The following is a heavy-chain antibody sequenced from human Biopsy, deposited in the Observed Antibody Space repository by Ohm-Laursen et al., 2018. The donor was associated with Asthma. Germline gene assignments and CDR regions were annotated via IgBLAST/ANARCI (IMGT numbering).Heavy chain of an antibody. CDR2: ISYDGSNK. V-gene: IGHV3-30*03. Sequence: SLRLSCAASGFTFSSYGMHWVRQAPGKGLEWVACISYDGSNKYYADSVKGRSTISRDNSKNTLNLQMNSQRAEDTAVYYCSREEPTSGWYQGSILRWGQGTLVTVSS. CDR1: GFTFSSYG. J-gene: IGHJ4*02. CDR3: SREEPTSGWYQGSILR. D-gene: IGHD6-19*01.